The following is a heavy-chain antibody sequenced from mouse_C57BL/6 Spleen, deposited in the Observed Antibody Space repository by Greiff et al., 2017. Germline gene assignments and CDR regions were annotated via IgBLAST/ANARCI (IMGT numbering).Heavy chain of an antibody. Sequence: EVQLMESEGGLVQPGSSMKLSCTASGFTFTDYYIAWVRQVPEKGLEWVANINYDGSSTYYLESLKSRFLISKDNAKNILYLQLSSLKSEDTATYYGAREGYGSRGTGCDYWGQGTTLTVSS. CDR1: GFTFTDYY. CDR3: AREGYGSRGTGCDY. D-gene: IGHD1-1*01. V-gene: IGHV5-16*01. J-gene: IGHJ2*01. CDR2: INYDGSST.